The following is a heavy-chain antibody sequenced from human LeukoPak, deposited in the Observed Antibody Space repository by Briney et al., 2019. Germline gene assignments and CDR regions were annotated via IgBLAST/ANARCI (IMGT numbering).Heavy chain of an antibody. Sequence: TLSLTCTVSGGSISSGGYYWSWIRQHPGKGLEWIGYIHYSGSTYYNPSLKSRVTISVDTSKNQFSLKLSSVTAADTAVYYCARDLDGDSDAFDIWGQGTMVTVSS. CDR1: GGSISSGGYY. CDR2: IHYSGST. CDR3: ARDLDGDSDAFDI. J-gene: IGHJ3*02. V-gene: IGHV4-31*03. D-gene: IGHD4-17*01.